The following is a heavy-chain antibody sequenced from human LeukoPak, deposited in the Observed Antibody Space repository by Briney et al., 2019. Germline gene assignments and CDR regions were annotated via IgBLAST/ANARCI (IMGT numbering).Heavy chain of an antibody. J-gene: IGHJ4*02. CDR1: GGSISSSSYY. CDR2: IYYSGST. V-gene: IGHV4-39*01. D-gene: IGHD6-13*01. CDR3: ARHTAAFDY. Sequence: SETLSLTCTVSGGSISSSSYYWGWIRQPPGKGLEWIGSIYYSGSTYYNPSLKSRVTISVDTSKNQFSLKLSSVTAADTAVYYCARHTAAFDYWGQGTLVTVSS.